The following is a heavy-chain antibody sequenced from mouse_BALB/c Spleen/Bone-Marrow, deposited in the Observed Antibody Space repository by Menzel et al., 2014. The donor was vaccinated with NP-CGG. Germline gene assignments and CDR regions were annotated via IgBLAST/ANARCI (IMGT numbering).Heavy chain of an antibody. V-gene: IGHV6-6*02. CDR3: TLTGTGAMDY. CDR1: GFTFSSYW. D-gene: IGHD4-1*01. Sequence: EVKVEESGGGLVQPGGSMELSCVASGFTFSSYWMSWVRQSPEKGLEWVAEIRLKSDNYATHYAESVKGKFTISRDDSKSRLYLQMNSLRAEDTGIYYCTLTGTGAMDYWGQGTSVTVSS. CDR2: IRLKSDNYAT. J-gene: IGHJ4*01.